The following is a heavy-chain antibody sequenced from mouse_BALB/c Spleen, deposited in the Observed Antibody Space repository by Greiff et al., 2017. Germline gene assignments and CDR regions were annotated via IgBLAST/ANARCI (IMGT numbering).Heavy chain of an antibody. V-gene: IGHV14-3*02. CDR3: ATYDYDDGDFDY. CDR2: IDPANGNT. CDR1: GFNIKDTY. D-gene: IGHD2-4*01. J-gene: IGHJ2*01. Sequence: VQLQQSGAELVKPGASVKLSCTASGFNIKDTYMHWVKQRPEQGLEWIGRIDPANGNTKYDPKFQGKATITADTSSNTAYLQLSSLTSEDTAVYYCATYDYDDGDFDYWGQGTTLTVSS.